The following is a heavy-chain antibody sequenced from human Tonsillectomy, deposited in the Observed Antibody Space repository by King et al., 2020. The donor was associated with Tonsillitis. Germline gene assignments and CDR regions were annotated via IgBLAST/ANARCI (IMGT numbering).Heavy chain of an antibody. D-gene: IGHD3-3*01. J-gene: IGHJ6*02. V-gene: IGHV3-11*01. Sequence: VQLVESGGGLVKPGGSLRLSCAASGFTFSDYYMSWIRQAPGKGLEWVSYISSSGSTIYYADSVKGRFTISRDNAKNSLYLQMNSLRAEDTAVYYCAGEGRFGVVSYYYYGMDVWGQGTTVTVSS. CDR3: AGEGRFGVVSYYYYGMDV. CDR1: GFTFSDYY. CDR2: ISSSGSTI.